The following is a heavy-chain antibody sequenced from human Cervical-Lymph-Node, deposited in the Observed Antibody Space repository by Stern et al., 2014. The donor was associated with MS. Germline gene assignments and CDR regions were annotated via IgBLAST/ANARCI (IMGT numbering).Heavy chain of an antibody. J-gene: IGHJ4*02. CDR3: ARGNWNYEGMGY. CDR1: GFTFSNYG. D-gene: IGHD1-7*01. V-gene: IGHV3-33*01. Sequence: QVQLVQSGGGVVQPGRSLRLSCAASGFTFSNYGMPWVRQAPGKGLEWLAVIWYDGNKKYYADSGKGRFTISRDNSKNTLFLQMSSLTAEDTALYYCARGNWNYEGMGYWGQGTLVTVSS. CDR2: IWYDGNKK.